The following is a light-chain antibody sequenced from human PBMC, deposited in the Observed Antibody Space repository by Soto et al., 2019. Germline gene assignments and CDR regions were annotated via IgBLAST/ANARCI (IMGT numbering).Light chain of an antibody. J-gene: IGLJ3*02. Sequence: QSALSQPASVSGSPGQSVTISCTGTSSDIGSYILVSWYHHRPGQAPKLVIYEVTRRPSVDSNRFSGSKSGNTASLTIAGLQPDDEGDYYCCSYAGGRTFVVFGGGTKLTVL. CDR3: CSYAGGRTFVV. CDR2: EVT. V-gene: IGLV2-23*02. CDR1: SSDIGSYIL.